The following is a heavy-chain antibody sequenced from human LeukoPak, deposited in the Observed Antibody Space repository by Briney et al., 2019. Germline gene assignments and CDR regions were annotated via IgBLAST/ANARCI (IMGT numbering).Heavy chain of an antibody. V-gene: IGHV4-61*01. CDR1: GGSVSSGSHY. J-gene: IGHJ5*02. D-gene: IGHD4-23*01. CDR3: ARDGEATVLTGNNWFDP. CDR2: TSYSGST. Sequence: SETLSLTCTVSGGSVSSGSHYWSWIRQPPGKGLGWIGYTSYSGSTKYNPSLKSRVTISVDTSKNQFSLKLRSVTAADTAVYYCARDGEATVLTGNNWFDPWGQGTLVTVSS.